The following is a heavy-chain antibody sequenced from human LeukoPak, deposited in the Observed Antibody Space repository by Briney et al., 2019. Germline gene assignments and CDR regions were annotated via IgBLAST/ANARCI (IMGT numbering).Heavy chain of an antibody. CDR3: ARDEYIYCGGDCYSYPGLDY. D-gene: IGHD2-21*02. Sequence: ASVKVSCKASGYTFTSNYIHWVRQAPGQGLEWMGWISAYNGNTNYAQKLQGRVTMTTDTSTSTAYMELRSLRSGDTAVYYCARDEYIYCGGDCYSYPGLDYWGQGTLVTVSS. J-gene: IGHJ4*02. CDR2: ISAYNGNT. V-gene: IGHV1-18*04. CDR1: GYTFTSNY.